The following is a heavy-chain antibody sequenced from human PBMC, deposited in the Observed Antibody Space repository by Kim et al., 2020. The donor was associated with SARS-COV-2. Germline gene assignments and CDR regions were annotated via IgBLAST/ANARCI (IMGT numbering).Heavy chain of an antibody. CDR1: GFTFSDYT. J-gene: IGHJ5*02. CDR3: ARDRGSGSYMSYGS. CDR2: ISSYSSYI. V-gene: IGHV3-21*01. Sequence: GGSLRLSCAASGFTFSDYTMNWVRQAPGKGLEWVSSISSYSSYIYYADSVKGRFTISRDNAQNSLYLQMNSLRAEDTAVYYCARDRGSGSYMSYGSWGQGTLGTVSS. D-gene: IGHD3-10*01.